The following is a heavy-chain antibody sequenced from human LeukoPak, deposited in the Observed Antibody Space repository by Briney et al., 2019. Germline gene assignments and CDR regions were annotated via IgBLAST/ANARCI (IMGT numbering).Heavy chain of an antibody. CDR1: GYTFTRYD. Sequence: ASVTVSCTPSGYTFTRYDINWVGQATGQGLEWMGWMNPNSGNTGYAQKFQGRVTMTRNTSISTAYMELSSLRSEDTAVYYCARRARLTSYYYYTDVWGKGTTVTVSS. CDR2: MNPNSGNT. J-gene: IGHJ6*03. V-gene: IGHV1-8*01. D-gene: IGHD4-11*01. CDR3: ARRARLTSYYYYTDV.